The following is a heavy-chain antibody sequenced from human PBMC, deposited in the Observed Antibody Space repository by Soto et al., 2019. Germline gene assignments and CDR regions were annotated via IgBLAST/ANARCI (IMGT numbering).Heavy chain of an antibody. CDR1: GFTFSDYY. V-gene: IGHV3-11*01. Sequence: GGSLRLSCAASGFTFSDYYMSWIRQAPGKGLEWVSYISSSGSTIYYADSVKGRFTISRDNAKNSLYLQMNSLRAEDTAVYYCARECSGGSCYSGAFDIWGQGTMVTVSS. CDR3: ARECSGGSCYSGAFDI. D-gene: IGHD2-15*01. CDR2: ISSSGSTI. J-gene: IGHJ3*02.